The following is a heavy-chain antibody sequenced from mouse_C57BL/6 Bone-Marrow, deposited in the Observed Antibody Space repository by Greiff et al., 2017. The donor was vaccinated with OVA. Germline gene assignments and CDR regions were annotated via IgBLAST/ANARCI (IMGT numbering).Heavy chain of an antibody. CDR1: GFSLTSYG. CDR2: IWRGGST. CDR3: AKNGYYGSSWYWYFDV. Sequence: VQLQQSGPGLVQPSQSLSITCTVSGFSLTSYGVHWVRQSPGKGLEWLGVIWRGGSTDYNAAFMSRLSITKDNSKSQVFFKMNRLQADDTAIYYCAKNGYYGSSWYWYFDVWGTGTTVTVSS. V-gene: IGHV2-5*01. D-gene: IGHD1-1*01. J-gene: IGHJ1*03.